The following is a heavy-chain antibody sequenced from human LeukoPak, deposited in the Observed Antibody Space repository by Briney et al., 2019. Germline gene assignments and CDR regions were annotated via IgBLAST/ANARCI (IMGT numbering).Heavy chain of an antibody. CDR3: SSSHADCSNTSCY. V-gene: IGHV4-34*01. D-gene: IGHD2-2*01. CDR2: INHSGST. Sequence: SETLSLTCAVYGGSFSGYYWSWIRQPPGKGLEWIGEINHSGSTNYNPSLKSRVTISVDTSKNQFSLKLSSVTAADTAVYYCSSSHADCSNTSCYWGQGTLVTVSS. CDR1: GGSFSGYY. J-gene: IGHJ4*02.